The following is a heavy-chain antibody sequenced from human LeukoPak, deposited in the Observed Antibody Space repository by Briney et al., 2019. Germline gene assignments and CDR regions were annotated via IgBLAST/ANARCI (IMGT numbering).Heavy chain of an antibody. CDR2: IYYSGST. J-gene: IGHJ6*04. D-gene: IGHD2-2*01. CDR3: ARAGVVPAAPVAV. V-gene: IGHV4-59*01. CDR1: NYFITTAYY. Sequence: SETLSLTCSVSNYFITTAYYWGWIRQPPGKGLGWIGYIYYSGSTNYNPSLKSRVTISVDTSKNQFSLKLSSVTAADTAVYYCARAGVVPAAPVAVWGKGTTVTVSS.